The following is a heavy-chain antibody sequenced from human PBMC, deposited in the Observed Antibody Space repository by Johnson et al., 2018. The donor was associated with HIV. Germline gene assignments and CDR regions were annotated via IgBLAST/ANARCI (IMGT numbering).Heavy chain of an antibody. Sequence: QVQLVESGGGVVQPGRSLRLSCVASGFTFSSYAMHWVRQAPGKGLEWVAPVGHDGGIDPYADPVKGRLTISRDNTKNSLYLQMNSLRAEDTALYYCAKDIRSSSWYVAFDIGGQGTMVTVSS. V-gene: IGHV3-30-3*01. CDR2: VGHDGGID. CDR3: AKDIRSSSWYVAFDI. CDR1: GFTFSSYA. D-gene: IGHD6-13*01. J-gene: IGHJ3*02.